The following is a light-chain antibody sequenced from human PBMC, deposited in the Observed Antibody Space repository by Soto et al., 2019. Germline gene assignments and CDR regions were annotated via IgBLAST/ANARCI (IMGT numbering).Light chain of an antibody. CDR1: QVINSY. CDR2: AAS. CDR3: QQLNSYPLS. J-gene: IGKJ4*01. Sequence: DIRLTQSPSFLSASLGDRVTITWGASQVINSYLAWYQQKSGKAPKLLIYAASNLQSGVPSRFSGSGYGTEFNLTISSLQTGDFTTYYCQQLNSYPLSFGGGTKVDIK. V-gene: IGKV1-9*01.